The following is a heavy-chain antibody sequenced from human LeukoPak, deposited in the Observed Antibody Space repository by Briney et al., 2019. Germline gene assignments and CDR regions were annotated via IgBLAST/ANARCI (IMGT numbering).Heavy chain of an antibody. D-gene: IGHD1-26*01. CDR1: GFTFSSYW. CDR3: AKDGAIEWELHYFDY. J-gene: IGHJ4*02. V-gene: IGHV3-7*01. Sequence: GGSLRLSCAASGFTFSSYWMSWVRQAPGKGLEWVANIKQDGSEKYYVDSVKGRFTISRDNAKNSLYLQMNSLRAEDTAVYYCAKDGAIEWELHYFDYWGQGTLVTVSS. CDR2: IKQDGSEK.